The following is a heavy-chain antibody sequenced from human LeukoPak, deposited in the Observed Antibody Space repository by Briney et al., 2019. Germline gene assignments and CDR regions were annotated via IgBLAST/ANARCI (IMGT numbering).Heavy chain of an antibody. D-gene: IGHD6-19*01. J-gene: IGHJ4*02. CDR1: GGTFSSYA. V-gene: IGHV1-69*05. Sequence: ASVKVSCKASGGTFSSYAISWVRQAPGQGLEWMGGIIPIFGTANYAQKFQGRVTITTDESTSTAYMELSSLRSEDTAVYYCARAGSGWVAGPTYYFDYWGQGTLVTVSS. CDR2: IIPIFGTA. CDR3: ARAGSGWVAGPTYYFDY.